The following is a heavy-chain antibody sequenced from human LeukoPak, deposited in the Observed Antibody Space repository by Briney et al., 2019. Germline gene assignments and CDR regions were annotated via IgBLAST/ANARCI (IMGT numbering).Heavy chain of an antibody. CDR3: ATHNDYGDYTPWFDP. J-gene: IGHJ5*02. CDR2: INHSGST. V-gene: IGHV4-34*01. Sequence: SETLSLTCAVYGGSFSGYYWSWIRQPPGKGLEWIGEINHSGSTNYNPSLKSRVTISGDTSKNQFSLKLSSVTAADTAVYYCATHNDYGDYTPWFDPWGQGTLVTVSS. CDR1: GGSFSGYY. D-gene: IGHD4-17*01.